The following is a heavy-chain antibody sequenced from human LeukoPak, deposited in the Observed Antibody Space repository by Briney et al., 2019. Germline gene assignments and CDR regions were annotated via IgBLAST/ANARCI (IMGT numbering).Heavy chain of an antibody. J-gene: IGHJ4*02. CDR1: GFTFSDHY. D-gene: IGHD6-13*01. CDR2: TRNKANSYTT. CDR3: ARVLSSGWSGAVFDY. Sequence: GGSLRLSCAASGFTFSDHYMDWVRQAPGKGLEWVGRTRNKANSYTTEYAASVKGRFTISRDDSKNSLYLQMNSLKTEDTAVYYCARVLSSGWSGAVFDYWGQGTLVTASS. V-gene: IGHV3-72*01.